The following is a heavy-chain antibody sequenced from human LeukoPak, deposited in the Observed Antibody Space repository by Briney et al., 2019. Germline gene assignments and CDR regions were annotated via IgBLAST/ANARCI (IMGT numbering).Heavy chain of an antibody. J-gene: IGHJ4*02. Sequence: GGSLRLSCAASGFTVSSNYMSWVRQAPGKGLEWVSVIYSGGSTYYADSVKGRFTISRHNSKNTLYLQMNSLRAEDTAVYYCARSVPYYGSALGRGYFDYWGQGTLVTVSS. CDR2: IYSGGST. V-gene: IGHV3-53*04. CDR1: GFTVSSNY. CDR3: ARSVPYYGSALGRGYFDY. D-gene: IGHD3-10*01.